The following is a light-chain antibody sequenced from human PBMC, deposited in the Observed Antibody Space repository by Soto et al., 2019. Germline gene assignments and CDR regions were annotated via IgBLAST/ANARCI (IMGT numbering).Light chain of an antibody. Sequence: EIPMTQSPSSVSACVGDRVSIXCRASHGPGSRIAWSQQKPGKAPKLLIYAASSLQRGVPSRFSGSGSGTDFTRTISSLQPEDFATYYGQQANSFPITFGQGTRLEIK. CDR2: AAS. V-gene: IGKV1-12*01. CDR1: HGPGSR. J-gene: IGKJ5*01. CDR3: QQANSFPIT.